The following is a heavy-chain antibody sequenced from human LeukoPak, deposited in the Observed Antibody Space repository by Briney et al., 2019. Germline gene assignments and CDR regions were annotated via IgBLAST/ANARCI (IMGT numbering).Heavy chain of an antibody. V-gene: IGHV1-69*04. CDR2: IIPILGIA. CDR3: ARDIAGIAVAGTVDY. D-gene: IGHD6-19*01. Sequence: GASVKVSCKASGYTFTSYAISWVRQAPGQGLEWMGRIIPILGIANYAQKFQGRVTITADKSTSTAYMELSSLRSEDTAVYYCARDIAGIAVAGTVDYWGQGTLVTVSS. J-gene: IGHJ4*02. CDR1: GYTFTSYA.